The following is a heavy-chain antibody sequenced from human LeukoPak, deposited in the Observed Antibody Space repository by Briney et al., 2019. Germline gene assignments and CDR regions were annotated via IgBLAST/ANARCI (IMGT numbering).Heavy chain of an antibody. CDR1: GGSISSYY. CDR2: IYYSGST. D-gene: IGHD3-16*01. V-gene: IGHV4-59*01. CDR3: AREGTRYAFDI. Sequence: SETLSLTCTVSGGSISSYYWSWIRQPPGKGLDWIGYIYYSGSTNYIPSLKSRVTISVDTSKNQFSLKLSSVTAADTAVYYCAREGTRYAFDIWGQGTMVTVSS. J-gene: IGHJ3*02.